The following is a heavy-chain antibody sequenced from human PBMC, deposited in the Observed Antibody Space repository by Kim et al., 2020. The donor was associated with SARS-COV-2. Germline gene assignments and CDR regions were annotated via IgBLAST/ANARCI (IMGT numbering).Heavy chain of an antibody. CDR3: AKDGAVPAALTFDY. V-gene: IGHV3-23*01. Sequence: ADPVKGRFTISRDNSKNTLYLQMNSLRAEDTAVYYCAKDGAVPAALTFDYWGQGTLVTVSS. D-gene: IGHD2-2*01. J-gene: IGHJ4*02.